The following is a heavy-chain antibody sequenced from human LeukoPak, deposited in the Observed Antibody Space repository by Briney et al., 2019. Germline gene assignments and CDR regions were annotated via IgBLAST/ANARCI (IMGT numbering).Heavy chain of an antibody. CDR2: IYYSGST. V-gene: IGHV4-39*02. CDR3: ARDPAGSSSWFGHAFDI. D-gene: IGHD6-13*01. J-gene: IGHJ3*02. CDR1: GGSISSSSYY. Sequence: SETLSLTCTVSGGSISSSSYYWGWIRQPPGKGLEWIGSIYYSGSTYYNPSLKSRVTISVDTSKNQFSLKLSSVTAADTAVYYCARDPAGSSSWFGHAFDIWGQGTMVTVSS.